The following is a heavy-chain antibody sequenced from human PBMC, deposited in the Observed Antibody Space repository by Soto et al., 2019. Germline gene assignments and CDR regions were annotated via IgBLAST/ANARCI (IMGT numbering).Heavy chain of an antibody. D-gene: IGHD3-3*01. CDR2: IKSKTDGGTT. J-gene: IGHJ6*02. CDR1: GFTFSTAW. V-gene: IGHV3-15*07. Sequence: GGSLRLSYAASGFTFSTAWMNWVRQAPGKGLEWVGSIKSKTDGGTTDYAAPVKGRFTISRDDSKNTLYLQMNSLKTEDTAVYYCTTDGVRITIFGVVIIEDYYYGMDVWGQGTTVTVSS. CDR3: TTDGVRITIFGVVIIEDYYYGMDV.